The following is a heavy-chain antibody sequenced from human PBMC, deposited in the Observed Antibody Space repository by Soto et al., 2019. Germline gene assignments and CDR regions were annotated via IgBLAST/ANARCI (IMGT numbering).Heavy chain of an antibody. CDR3: ARVRARGFIRYNWFDP. J-gene: IGHJ5*02. D-gene: IGHD3-10*01. CDR1: GGSMSSGDYY. Sequence: SETLSLTCTVSGGSMSSGDYYWSWIRQPPGKGLEWIGFISYNGNTFYNPSLKSRVTISVDTSKNQFSLKLTSVTAADTAVYYCARVRARGFIRYNWFDPWGQGTLVTVSS. CDR2: ISYNGNT. V-gene: IGHV4-30-4*01.